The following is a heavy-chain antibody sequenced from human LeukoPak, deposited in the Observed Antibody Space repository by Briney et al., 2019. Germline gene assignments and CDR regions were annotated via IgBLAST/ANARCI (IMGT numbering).Heavy chain of an antibody. CDR2: IYSGGST. V-gene: IGHV3-23*03. D-gene: IGHD3-10*01. Sequence: QPGGSLRLSCAASGFTFSRLAMTWVRQAPGKGLEWVSVIYSGGSTYYADSVKGRFTISRDNSKNTLYLQMNSLRAEDTAVYYCAKAFSYYYGSGSRDYWGQGTLVTVSS. CDR1: GFTFSRLA. J-gene: IGHJ4*02. CDR3: AKAFSYYYGSGSRDY.